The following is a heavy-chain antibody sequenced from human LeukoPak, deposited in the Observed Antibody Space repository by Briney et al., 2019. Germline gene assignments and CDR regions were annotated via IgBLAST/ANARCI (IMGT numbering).Heavy chain of an antibody. CDR2: INPNSGGT. D-gene: IGHD5-18*01. Sequence: ASVKVSCKASGYTFTGYYMHWVRQAPGQGLEWMGRINPNSGGTNYAQKFQGRVTMTRDTSISTAYMELRSLRSDDTAVYYCARETELWFDYWGQGTLVTVSS. V-gene: IGHV1-2*06. CDR1: GYTFTGYY. CDR3: ARETELWFDY. J-gene: IGHJ4*02.